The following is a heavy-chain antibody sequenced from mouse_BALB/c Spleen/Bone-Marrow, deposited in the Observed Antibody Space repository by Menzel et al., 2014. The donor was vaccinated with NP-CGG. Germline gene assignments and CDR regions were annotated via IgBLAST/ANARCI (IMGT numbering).Heavy chain of an antibody. CDR2: IYPGDGGT. V-gene: IGHV1-87*01. CDR1: GYTFTSYW. D-gene: IGHD2-1*01. J-gene: IGHJ4*01. CDR3: ASPYGNYDAMDY. Sequence: LQESGAELARPGASVKLSCKASGYTFTSYWMQWVKQRPGQGLQWIGAIYPGDGGTRYTQKFRGKATLTADKSSNTAYMQLSSLTSEDSAVYFCASPYGNYDAMDYWGQGTSVTVSS.